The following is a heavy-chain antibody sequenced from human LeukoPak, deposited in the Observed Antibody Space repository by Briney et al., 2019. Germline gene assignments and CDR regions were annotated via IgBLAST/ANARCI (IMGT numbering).Heavy chain of an antibody. CDR2: IKQDGSEK. J-gene: IGHJ4*02. Sequence: GGSLRLSCAASGFTFSSYWMSWVRQAPGKGLEWVANIKQDGSEKYYVDSVKGRFTISRDNSKNMLYLQMNSLRVEDTAAFYCAKLSGGSYSDYWGQGTLVTVSS. D-gene: IGHD1-26*01. V-gene: IGHV3-7*05. CDR3: AKLSGGSYSDY. CDR1: GFTFSSYW.